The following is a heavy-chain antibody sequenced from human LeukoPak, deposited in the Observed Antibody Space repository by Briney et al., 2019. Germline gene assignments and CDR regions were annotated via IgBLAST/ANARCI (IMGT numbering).Heavy chain of an antibody. J-gene: IGHJ5*02. V-gene: IGHV1-69*05. Sequence: SVKVSCKASGYTFTSYGISWVRQAPGQGLEWMGGIIPIFGTANYAQKFQGRVTITTDESTSTAYMELSSLRSEGTAVYYCARESEVGAMRWFDPWGQGTLVTVSS. D-gene: IGHD1-26*01. CDR3: ARESEVGAMRWFDP. CDR2: IIPIFGTA. CDR1: GYTFTSYG.